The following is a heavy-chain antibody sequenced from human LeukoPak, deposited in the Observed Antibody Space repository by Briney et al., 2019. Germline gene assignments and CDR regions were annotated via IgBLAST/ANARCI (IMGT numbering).Heavy chain of an antibody. D-gene: IGHD5-18*01. J-gene: IGHJ3*02. V-gene: IGHV3-21*01. CDR2: ISSSSSYI. CDR1: GFPFSNYW. Sequence: GGSMRLSCAASGFPFSNYWMSWVRQAPGKGLEWVSSISSSSSYIYYADSVKGRFTISRDNAKNSLYLQMNSLRAEDTAVYYCAREYGYSYHDAFDIWGQGTMVTVSS. CDR3: AREYGYSYHDAFDI.